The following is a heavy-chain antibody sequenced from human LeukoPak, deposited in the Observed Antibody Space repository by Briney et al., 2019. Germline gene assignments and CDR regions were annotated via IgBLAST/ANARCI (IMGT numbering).Heavy chain of an antibody. J-gene: IGHJ4*02. V-gene: IGHV2-5*02. CDR1: GFSLSTSGVG. CDR3: AHLGASSSWYDY. CDR2: IYWDDDK. D-gene: IGHD6-13*01. Sequence: SGPTLVNPTQTLTLTCTFSGFSLSTSGVGVGWIRQPPGKALEWLALIYWDDDKRYSPSLKGRLTITKDTSKNQVVLTMTNMDPVDTDTYYCAHLGASSSWYDYWGQGTLVTVSS.